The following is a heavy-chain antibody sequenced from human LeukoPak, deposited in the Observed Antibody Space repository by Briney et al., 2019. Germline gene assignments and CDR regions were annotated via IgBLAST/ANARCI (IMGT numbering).Heavy chain of an antibody. CDR3: ARGRWLQKYYFDY. CDR2: INHSGST. V-gene: IGHV4-34*01. D-gene: IGHD5-24*01. J-gene: IGHJ4*02. Sequence: SETLSPTCAVYGGSFSGYYWSWIRQPPGKGLEWIGEINHSGSTNYNPSLKSRVTISVDTSKNQFSLKLSSVTAADTAVYYCARGRWLQKYYFDYWGQGTLVTVSS. CDR1: GGSFSGYY.